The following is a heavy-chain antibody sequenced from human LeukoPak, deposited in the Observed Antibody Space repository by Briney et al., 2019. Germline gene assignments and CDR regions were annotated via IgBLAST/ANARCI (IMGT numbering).Heavy chain of an antibody. V-gene: IGHV3-13*01. CDR1: GFTFRAFD. Sequence: GGSLRLSCAASGFTFRAFDMHWVRQSAGKGLEWVSGIGPDGDIYHAASVKGRFTISRENGESPVHLQMNSLRAGDTAVYYCVRDSNYYAMDVWGQGTTVTVSS. D-gene: IGHD2-8*01. CDR2: IGPDGDI. J-gene: IGHJ6*02. CDR3: VRDSNYYAMDV.